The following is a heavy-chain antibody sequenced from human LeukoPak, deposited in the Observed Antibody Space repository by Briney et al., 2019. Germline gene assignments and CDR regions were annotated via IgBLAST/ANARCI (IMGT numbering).Heavy chain of an antibody. CDR3: AREGDLPTAAAGTFDY. CDR1: GGTFSSYA. D-gene: IGHD6-13*01. Sequence: ASVKVSCKASGGTFSSYAISWGRQAPGQGLEWMGGIIPIFGTANYAQKFQGRVTITTDESTSTAYMELSSLRSEDTAVYYCAREGDLPTAAAGTFDYWGQGTLVTVSS. J-gene: IGHJ4*02. CDR2: IIPIFGTA. V-gene: IGHV1-69*05.